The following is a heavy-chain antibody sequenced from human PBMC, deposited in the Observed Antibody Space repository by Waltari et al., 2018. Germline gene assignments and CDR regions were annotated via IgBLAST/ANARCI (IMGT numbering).Heavy chain of an antibody. CDR2: IYASGSP. CDR3: AQGRIRYSDFDY. Sequence: QVQLQESGPGLVKPSQTLSLSCTVAVSSISRGYYFWTWIRQPAGKGLEWIGLIYASGSPKYNPSLKSRVTISVDPSKNQFSLQLRSVSAADTAVYYCAQGRIRYSDFDYWGQGSLVIVSS. D-gene: IGHD1-20*01. CDR1: VSSISRGYYF. J-gene: IGHJ4*02. V-gene: IGHV4-61*02.